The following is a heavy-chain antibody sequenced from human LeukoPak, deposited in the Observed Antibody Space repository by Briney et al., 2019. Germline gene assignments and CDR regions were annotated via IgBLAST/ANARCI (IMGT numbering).Heavy chain of an antibody. CDR3: AKDPIVVVVAATRQNY. D-gene: IGHD2-15*01. V-gene: IGHV3-23*01. Sequence: PGGSLRLSCAASGFMFSAYAMSWVRQAPGKGLEWVSAISGSGGSTYYADSVKGRFTISRDNSKNTLHLQMNSLRAEDTAVYYCAKDPIVVVVAATRQNYWGQGTLVTVSS. CDR2: ISGSGGST. CDR1: GFMFSAYA. J-gene: IGHJ4*02.